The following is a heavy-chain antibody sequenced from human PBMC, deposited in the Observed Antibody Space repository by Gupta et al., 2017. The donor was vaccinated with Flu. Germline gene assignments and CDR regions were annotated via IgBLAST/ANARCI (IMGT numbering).Heavy chain of an antibody. CDR2: VSGNGGTT. V-gene: IGHV3-23*01. CDR3: AKQKAVVIFDS. Sequence: EVQLLESGGDLVQPGGSLSLSCEVPGSLFSSYSMSWVRQAQGKGLEWVASVSGNGGTTYYAESVKGRFTVSRDNSKNTLYLQMNSLRADDTAVYYCAKQKAVVIFDSWGQGTLVTVSS. CDR1: GSLFSSYS. D-gene: IGHD3-10*01. J-gene: IGHJ4*02.